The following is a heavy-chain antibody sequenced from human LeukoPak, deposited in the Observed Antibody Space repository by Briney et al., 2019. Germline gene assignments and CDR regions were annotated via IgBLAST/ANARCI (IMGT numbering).Heavy chain of an antibody. V-gene: IGHV4-34*01. D-gene: IGHD1-26*01. J-gene: IGHJ3*02. CDR2: INHSGST. CDR1: GGSFSGYY. CDR3: ASDSGRDAFDI. Sequence: SETLSLTCAVYGGSFSGYYWSWIRQPPGKVLEWIGEINHSGSTNYNPSLKSRVTISVDTSKNQFSLKLSSVTAADTAVYYCASDSGRDAFDIWGQGTMVTVSS.